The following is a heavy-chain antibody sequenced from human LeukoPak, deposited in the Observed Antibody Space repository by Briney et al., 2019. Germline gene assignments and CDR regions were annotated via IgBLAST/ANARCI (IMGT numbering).Heavy chain of an antibody. CDR2: LIGSGGGT. V-gene: IGHV3-23*01. CDR3: AKRGVVIRVFLVGFHKEAYYFDS. J-gene: IGHJ4*02. Sequence: GGSLSLSCAVSGITLSNYGMSWVRHARGRGLEWVAGLIGSGGGTNYADSVQGRFTISRHNPKNTLYLQMNSLRAEDTAVYFCAKRGVVIRVFLVGFHKEAYYFDSWGQGALVTVSS. D-gene: IGHD3-10*01. CDR1: GITLSNYG.